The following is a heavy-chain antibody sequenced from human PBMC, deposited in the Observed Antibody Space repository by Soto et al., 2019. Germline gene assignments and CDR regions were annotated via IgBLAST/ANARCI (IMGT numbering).Heavy chain of an antibody. CDR1: GVSISGTSYY. CDR2: IYYSGET. CDR3: ARHGSF. Sequence: PSETLSLTCTVSGVSISGTSYYWGWIRQTPAKGLEWIGTIYYSGETFYNPSLKGRVTISIDTSKNHFSLNLTSVTAADTALYCCARHGSFWGQGALVTVSS. D-gene: IGHD3-16*02. J-gene: IGHJ1*01. V-gene: IGHV4-39*01.